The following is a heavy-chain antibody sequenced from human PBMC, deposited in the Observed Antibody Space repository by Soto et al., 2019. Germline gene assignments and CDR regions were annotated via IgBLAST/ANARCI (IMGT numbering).Heavy chain of an antibody. CDR2: ISIDSSYT. D-gene: IGHD3-16*01. Sequence: GGSLRLSCAASGFTFSDYYMAWVRQAPGKGLEWVSYISIDSSYTNYADSVKGRFTISRDNAKNSLYLQMNNLRAEDTAVYSCARESFGSWFDPWGQGTLVTVSS. J-gene: IGHJ5*02. CDR1: GFTFSDYY. CDR3: ARESFGSWFDP. V-gene: IGHV3-11*06.